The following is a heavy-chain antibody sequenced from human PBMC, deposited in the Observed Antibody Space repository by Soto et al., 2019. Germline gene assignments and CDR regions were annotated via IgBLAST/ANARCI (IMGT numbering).Heavy chain of an antibody. CDR3: AAGVTVER. CDR2: FDPEDGET. J-gene: IGHJ4*02. D-gene: IGHD2-21*02. V-gene: IGHV1-24*01. CDR1: GYTLTELS. Sequence: ASVKVSCKVSGYTLTELSMHWVRQPPGKGLEWMGGFDPEDGETLYAPKFLDRLTMTEDTSTNTAYMELRSLRSDDTAVYYCAAGVTVERWGQATLVTVSS.